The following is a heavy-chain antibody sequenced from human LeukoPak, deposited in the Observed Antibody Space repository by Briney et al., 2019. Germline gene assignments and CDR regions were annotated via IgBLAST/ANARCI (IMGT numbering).Heavy chain of an antibody. J-gene: IGHJ3*02. D-gene: IGHD6-19*01. CDR3: ARGWAAVAGLGAFDI. CDR2: INHSGST. Sequence: SETLSLTCAVYGGSFSGYYWSWIRQPPGKGLEWIGEINHSGSTNYNPSLKSRVTISVDTSKNQFSLKLSSVTAADTAVYYCARGWAAVAGLGAFDIWGQGTMVTVSS. V-gene: IGHV4-34*01. CDR1: GGSFSGYY.